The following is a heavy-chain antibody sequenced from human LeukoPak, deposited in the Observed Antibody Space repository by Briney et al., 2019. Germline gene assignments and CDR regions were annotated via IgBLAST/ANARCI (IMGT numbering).Heavy chain of an antibody. CDR1: PFTFSSYS. CDR2: ISSSSGYI. J-gene: IGHJ3*02. CDR3: ARDLTGNAFDI. V-gene: IGHV3-21*01. D-gene: IGHD7-27*01. Sequence: PGGSLRLSCAASPFTFSSYSMNWVRQAPGKGLEWVSSISSSSGYIYYADSVKGRFTISRDNAKNSLYLQMNTPRAEDTAVYYCARDLTGNAFDIWGQGTMVTVSS.